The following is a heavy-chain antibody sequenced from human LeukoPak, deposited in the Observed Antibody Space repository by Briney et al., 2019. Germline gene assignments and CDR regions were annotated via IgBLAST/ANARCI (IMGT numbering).Heavy chain of an antibody. CDR1: GYTFTYRY. Sequence: GASVKVSCKASGYTFTYRYLHWVRQAPGQALEWMGWITPFNGNTNYAQKFQDRVTITRDRSMSTAYMELSSLRSEDTAMYYCATSAGYSSGWAFDYWGQETLVTVSS. CDR2: ITPFNGNT. J-gene: IGHJ4*02. V-gene: IGHV1-45*02. D-gene: IGHD6-19*01. CDR3: ATSAGYSSGWAFDY.